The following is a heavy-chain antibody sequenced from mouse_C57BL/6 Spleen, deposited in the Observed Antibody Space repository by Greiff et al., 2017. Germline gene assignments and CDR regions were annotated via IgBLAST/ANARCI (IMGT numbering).Heavy chain of an antibody. CDR1: GFTFSSYG. V-gene: IGHV5-6*01. D-gene: IGHD1-1*01. J-gene: IGHJ2*01. Sequence: EVNVVESGGDLVKPGGSLKLSCAASGFTFSSYGMSWVRQTPDKRLEWVATISSGGSYTYYPDSVKGRFTISRDNAKNTLYLQMSSLKSEDTAMYYCARATTVVANFDYWGQGTTLTVSS. CDR3: ARATTVVANFDY. CDR2: ISSGGSYT.